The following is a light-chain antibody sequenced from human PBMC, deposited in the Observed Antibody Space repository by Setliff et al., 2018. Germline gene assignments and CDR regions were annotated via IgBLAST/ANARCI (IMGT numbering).Light chain of an antibody. Sequence: QSVLTQPASVSGSPGQSITISCTGTSSDVGSYNLVSWYQQHPGKAPKLMIYEVSKRPSGVSNRFSGSKSGNTASLTISGLQVEDEADYYCNSYTGSSTYVFGTGTKVTVL. J-gene: IGLJ1*01. V-gene: IGLV2-14*02. CDR2: EVS. CDR3: NSYTGSSTYV. CDR1: SSDVGSYNL.